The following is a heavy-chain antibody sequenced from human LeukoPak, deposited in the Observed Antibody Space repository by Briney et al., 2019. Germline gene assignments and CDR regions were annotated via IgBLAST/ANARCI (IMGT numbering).Heavy chain of an antibody. CDR1: GYTLTSYG. CDR2: ISAYNGNT. D-gene: IGHD6-13*01. V-gene: IGHV1-18*01. Sequence: ASVKVSCKASGYTLTSYGISWVRQAPGQGLEWMGWISAYNGNTNYAQKLQGRVTMTTDTSTSTAYMELRSLRSDDTAVYYCASLMQLEFFQHWGQGTLVTVSS. J-gene: IGHJ1*01. CDR3: ASLMQLEFFQH.